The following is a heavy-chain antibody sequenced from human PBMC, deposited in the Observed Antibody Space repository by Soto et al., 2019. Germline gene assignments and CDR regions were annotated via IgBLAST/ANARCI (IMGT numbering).Heavy chain of an antibody. Sequence: GASVKVSCKVSGYTFTSYGISWVRQAPGQGLEWMGWISAYNGNTNYAQKLQGRVTMTTDTSTSTAYMELRSLRSDDTAVYYCARGSSGWRYYYYYYGMDVWGQGTTVTVSS. CDR3: ARGSSGWRYYYYYYGMDV. CDR1: GYTFTSYG. J-gene: IGHJ6*02. D-gene: IGHD6-19*01. V-gene: IGHV1-18*01. CDR2: ISAYNGNT.